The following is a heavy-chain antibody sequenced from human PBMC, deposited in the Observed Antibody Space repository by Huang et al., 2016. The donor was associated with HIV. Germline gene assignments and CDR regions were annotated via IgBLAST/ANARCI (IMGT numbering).Heavy chain of an antibody. Sequence: EVQLVQSGAEVKKPGESLKISCKGSGYRFRSNGIGWGRQRPGKGREWMGIIFPDDSDTRYSPSFQGQVTISADKSINTAYLQWSSLKASDTAMYYCARLIGSPSFYYGLDVWGQGTTVTVSS. D-gene: IGHD3-10*01. CDR3: ARLIGSPSFYYGLDV. J-gene: IGHJ6*02. CDR1: GYRFRSNG. V-gene: IGHV5-51*01. CDR2: IFPDDSDT.